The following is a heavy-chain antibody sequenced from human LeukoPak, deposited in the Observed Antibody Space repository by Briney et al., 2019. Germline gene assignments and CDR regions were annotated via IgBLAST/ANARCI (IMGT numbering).Heavy chain of an antibody. V-gene: IGHV4-38-2*02. CDR3: WTSGGY. CDR1: GYSIISGYY. D-gene: IGHD3-10*01. J-gene: IGHJ4*02. Sequence: SETLSLTCTVSGYSIISGYYWGCIRQSPGKGLDWIAGIYHSGNTYYNPSLRSRVTISVGTSKNQFSLNLSSVTAADTAVYYCWTSGGYWGQGALVTVSS. CDR2: IYHSGNT.